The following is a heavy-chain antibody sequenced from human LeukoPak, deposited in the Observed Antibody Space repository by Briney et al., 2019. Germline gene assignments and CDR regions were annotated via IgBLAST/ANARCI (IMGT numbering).Heavy chain of an antibody. J-gene: IGHJ4*02. D-gene: IGHD3-3*01. V-gene: IGHV3-7*04. CDR3: ARVAHDVLGFVEGLPQELYYFDY. CDR1: GFTFSTQY. CDR2: IKQDGYQK. Sequence: PGGSLRLSCTASGFTFSTQYTTWVRQAPGKGLEWVANIKQDGYQKYYVDSVKGRFTISRDNAKNSLSLQMSNLRVEDTAVYYCARVAHDVLGFVEGLPQELYYFDYWGQGDLVTVSS.